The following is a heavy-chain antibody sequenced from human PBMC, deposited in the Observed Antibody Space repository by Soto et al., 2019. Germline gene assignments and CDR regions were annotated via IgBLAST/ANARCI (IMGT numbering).Heavy chain of an antibody. CDR2: FSYVRGT. CDR3: ARTYSWGSGRGRSTDV. J-gene: IGHJ6*02. D-gene: IGHD3-10*01. CDR1: GGSITDYY. Sequence: SETLSLTCTVSGGSITDYYWSWIRQPPGKGLEWIGYFSYVRGTNNIPSLKSRATISGDTSKNQLSLNLSSVTAADTAMYYCARTYSWGSGRGRSTDVWGQGTTVTVSS. V-gene: IGHV4-59*12.